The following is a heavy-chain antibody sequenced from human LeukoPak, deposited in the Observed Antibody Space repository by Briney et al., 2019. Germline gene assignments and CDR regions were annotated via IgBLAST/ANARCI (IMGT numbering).Heavy chain of an antibody. Sequence: GGSLRLSCVASEFTFSNYVMSWVRQAPGKGLEWASAITARGDGTNYADSVRGRFTISRDNSKNTLYLQLSSLRVEDTAVYYCAKEGTVTNFVWVDVWGQGTTVTVSS. CDR1: EFTFSNYV. CDR2: ITARGDGT. J-gene: IGHJ6*02. D-gene: IGHD4-17*01. V-gene: IGHV3-23*01. CDR3: AKEGTVTNFVWVDV.